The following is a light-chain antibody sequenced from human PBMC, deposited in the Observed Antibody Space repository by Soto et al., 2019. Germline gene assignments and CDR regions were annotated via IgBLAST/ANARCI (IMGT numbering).Light chain of an antibody. CDR3: QQRSNWPFLT. CDR1: QSVSSY. Sequence: EIVLTQSPATLSLSPGERATLSCRVSQSVSSYLAWYQQKPGQAPRLLVYDASNRATGIPARFSGSGSGTDFTLTISSLETEDFAVYYCQQRSNWPFLTFGGGTKVEIK. CDR2: DAS. J-gene: IGKJ4*01. V-gene: IGKV3-11*01.